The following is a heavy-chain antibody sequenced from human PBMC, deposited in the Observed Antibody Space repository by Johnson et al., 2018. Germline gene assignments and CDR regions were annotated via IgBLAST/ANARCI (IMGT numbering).Heavy chain of an antibody. Sequence: QVQLQQWGAGLLKXSETLSLXCAVYGGSFSGYYWSWIRQPPGKGLEWIGEINHSGSTNYNPSLKSRVPISVDTSKNHFSRKLSPVTAADTAVYYRARDQKYDFWSGYDMEYYYMDVGGKGTTVTVSS. D-gene: IGHD3-3*01. CDR1: GGSFSGYY. J-gene: IGHJ6*03. V-gene: IGHV4-34*01. CDR2: INHSGST. CDR3: ARDQKYDFWSGYDMEYYYMDV.